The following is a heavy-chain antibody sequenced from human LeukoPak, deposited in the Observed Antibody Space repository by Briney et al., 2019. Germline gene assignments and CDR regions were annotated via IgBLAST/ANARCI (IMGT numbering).Heavy chain of an antibody. J-gene: IGHJ4*02. V-gene: IGHV4-39*07. CDR3: ARVEGDALGY. CDR2: IYYSGST. Sequence: SETLSLTCTVSGGSISSSSHYWGWIRQPPGKGLEWIGSIYYSGSTYYNPSLKSRVTISVDTSKNQFSLKLSSVTAADTAVYYCARVEGDALGYWGQGTLVTVSS. D-gene: IGHD5-24*01. CDR1: GGSISSSSHY.